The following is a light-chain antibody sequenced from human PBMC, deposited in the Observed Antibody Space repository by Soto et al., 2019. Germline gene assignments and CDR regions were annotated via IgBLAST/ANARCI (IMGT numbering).Light chain of an antibody. CDR2: GAS. CDR1: QSVSSSY. V-gene: IGKV3-20*01. CDR3: QHYRTS. Sequence: EIVLTQSPGTLSLSPGERATLSCRASQSVSSSYLAWYQQKPGQAPRQLIYGASSRATGIPDRFSGSGSGKDFTSTITRLEPEDFAVYYCQHYRTSFGGGKRVEIK. J-gene: IGKJ4*01.